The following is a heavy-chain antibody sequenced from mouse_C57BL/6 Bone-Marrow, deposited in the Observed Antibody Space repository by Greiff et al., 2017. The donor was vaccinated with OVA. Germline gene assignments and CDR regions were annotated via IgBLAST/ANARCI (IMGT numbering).Heavy chain of an antibody. Sequence: VQLQESGAELVRPGTSVKMSCKASGYTFTNYWIGWAKQRPGHGLEWIGDIYPGGGYTNYNEKFKGKATLTADKSSSTAYMQFSSLTSEDSAIYYCASYGNYVAWFAYWGQGTLVTVSA. D-gene: IGHD2-1*01. CDR1: GYTFTNYW. CDR2: IYPGGGYT. CDR3: ASYGNYVAWFAY. J-gene: IGHJ3*01. V-gene: IGHV1-63*01.